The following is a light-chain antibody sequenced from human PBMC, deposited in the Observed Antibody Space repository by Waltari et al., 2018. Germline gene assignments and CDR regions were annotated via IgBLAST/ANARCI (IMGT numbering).Light chain of an antibody. CDR1: QSVLYSSNNKNY. J-gene: IGKJ3*01. V-gene: IGKV4-1*01. CDR2: WAS. CDR3: QQYYTTPLT. Sequence: DIVMTQSPDSLAVSLGERATTNCKSSQSVLYSSNNKNYLAWYQQKPGKPPKLLIYWASTRESGVPDRFSGSGSGTDFTLTISSLQAEDVAVYYCQQYYTTPLTFGPGTKVDIK.